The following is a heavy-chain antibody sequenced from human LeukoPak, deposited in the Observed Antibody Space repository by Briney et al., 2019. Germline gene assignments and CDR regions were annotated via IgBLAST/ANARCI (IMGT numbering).Heavy chain of an antibody. V-gene: IGHV3-7*01. CDR1: GFTFSSYW. CDR2: IKQDGSEK. CDR3: ARERTTIFGVVIHYYYYYYMDV. J-gene: IGHJ6*03. D-gene: IGHD3-3*01. Sequence: GGSLRLSCAASGFTFSSYWMSWVRRAPGKGLEWVANIKQDGSEKYYVDSVKGRFTISRDNAKNSLYLQMNSLRAEDTAVYYCARERTTIFGVVIHYYYYYYMDVWGKGTTVTVSS.